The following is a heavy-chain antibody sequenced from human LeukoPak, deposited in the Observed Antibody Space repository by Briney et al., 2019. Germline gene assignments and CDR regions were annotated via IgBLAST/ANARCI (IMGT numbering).Heavy chain of an antibody. CDR3: AGDSSSWHIPFDY. Sequence: GRSLRLSCAASGFTFDDYAMHWVRQAPGKGLEWVSGISWNSGSIGYADSVKGRFTISRDNSKNTLYLQMNSLRAEDTAVYYCAGDSSSWHIPFDYWGQGTLVTVSS. V-gene: IGHV3-9*01. D-gene: IGHD6-13*01. CDR1: GFTFDDYA. J-gene: IGHJ4*02. CDR2: ISWNSGSI.